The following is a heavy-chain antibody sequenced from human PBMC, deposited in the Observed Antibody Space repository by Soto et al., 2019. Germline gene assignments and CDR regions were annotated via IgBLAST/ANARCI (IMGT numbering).Heavy chain of an antibody. CDR1: GFTFTSYG. J-gene: IGHJ5*02. Sequence: ESGGGVVQPGTSLRLSCAASGFTFTSYGMHWVRQAPGKGLEWVGLIWNDGNTKQYADSVKGRFTISRDNSKNMLYLEMNSLRAEDTAVYYCAGRGGINWFDRWGQGTQVTVSS. V-gene: IGHV3-33*01. CDR2: IWNDGNTK. D-gene: IGHD3-16*01. CDR3: AGRGGINWFDR.